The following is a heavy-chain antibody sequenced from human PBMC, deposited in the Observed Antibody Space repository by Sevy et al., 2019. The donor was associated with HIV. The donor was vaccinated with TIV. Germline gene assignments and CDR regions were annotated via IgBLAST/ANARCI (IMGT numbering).Heavy chain of an antibody. J-gene: IGHJ4*02. CDR2: ISYDGSNK. V-gene: IGHV3-30*18. CDR3: AKDVLDVSQWLPYFDY. CDR1: GFTFSSYG. Sequence: GGSLRLSCAASGFTFSSYGMHWVRQAPGKGLEWVAVISYDGSNKYYADSVKGRFTISRDNFKNTLYLQMNSLRAEDTAVYYCAKDVLDVSQWLPYFDYWGQGTLVTVSS. D-gene: IGHD6-19*01.